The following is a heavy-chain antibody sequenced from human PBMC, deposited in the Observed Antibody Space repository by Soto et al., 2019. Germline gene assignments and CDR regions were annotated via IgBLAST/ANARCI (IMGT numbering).Heavy chain of an antibody. V-gene: IGHV4-59*01. CDR3: TRGGCRGVSGKPLDY. CDR2: IYYSGIT. Sequence: SETLSLTCTVSGDFLSSYYWSWIRQSPVKGLEWIGYIYYSGITNYNASLKSRVTMSIDTSKNQFSLKLNSVTAADTAVYFCTRGGCRGVSGKPLDYGGRGTLATVPS. J-gene: IGHJ4*02. D-gene: IGHD2-15*01. CDR1: GDFLSSYY.